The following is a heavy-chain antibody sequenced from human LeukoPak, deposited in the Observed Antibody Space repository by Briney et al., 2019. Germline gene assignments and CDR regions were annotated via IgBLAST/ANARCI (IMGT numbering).Heavy chain of an antibody. CDR1: GLTFSSYS. CDR2: ISSSSSYI. V-gene: IGHV3-21*01. Sequence: GGSLRLSCAASGLTFSSYSMNWVRQAPGKGLEWVSSISSSSSYIYYADSVKGRFTISRDNAKNSLYLQMNSLRAEDTAVYYCARDLGSGWYASQSQYFQHWGQGTLVTVSS. J-gene: IGHJ1*01. D-gene: IGHD6-19*01. CDR3: ARDLGSGWYASQSQYFQH.